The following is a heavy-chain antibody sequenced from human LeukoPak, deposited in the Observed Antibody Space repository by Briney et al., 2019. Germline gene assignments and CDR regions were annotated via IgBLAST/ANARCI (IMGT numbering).Heavy chain of an antibody. CDR1: GFTFSTYA. CDR3: ARDSTHFDGFDM. D-gene: IGHD1-1*01. CDR2: ISTTSSAI. V-gene: IGHV3-48*01. Sequence: GGSLRLSCAASGFTFSTYAMNWVRQAPGKGLEWISYISTTSSAIYYADSVKGRSTVSRDSAKNSLYLQMNSLRAEDTAVYYCARDSTHFDGFDMWGQGTVVTVSS. J-gene: IGHJ3*02.